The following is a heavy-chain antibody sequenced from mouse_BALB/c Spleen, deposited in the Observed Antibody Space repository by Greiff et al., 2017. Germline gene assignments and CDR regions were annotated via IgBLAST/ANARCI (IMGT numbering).Heavy chain of an antibody. CDR1: GFTFSSFG. CDR2: ISSGSSTI. J-gene: IGHJ3*01. Sequence: DVKVEESGGGLVQPGGSRKLSCAASGFTFSSFGMHWVRQAPEKGLEWVAYISSGSSTIYYADTVKGRFTISRDNPKNTLFLQMTSLRSEDTAMYYCSRFGNYAWFAYWGQGTLVTVSA. V-gene: IGHV5-17*02. D-gene: IGHD2-1*01. CDR3: SRFGNYAWFAY.